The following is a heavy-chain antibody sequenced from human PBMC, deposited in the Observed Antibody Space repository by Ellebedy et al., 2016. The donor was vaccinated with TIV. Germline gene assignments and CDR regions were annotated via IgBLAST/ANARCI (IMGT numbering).Heavy chain of an antibody. D-gene: IGHD6-13*01. CDR2: ISGSGGST. CDR1: GFTFSSYA. CDR3: ATHASKYSSSWYVSLFDY. V-gene: IGHV3-23*01. J-gene: IGHJ4*02. Sequence: GESLKISCAASGFTFSSYAMSWVRQAPGKGLEWVSAISGSGGSTYYADSVKGRFTISRDNSKNTLYLQMNSLRAEDTAVYYCATHASKYSSSWYVSLFDYWGQGTLVTVSS.